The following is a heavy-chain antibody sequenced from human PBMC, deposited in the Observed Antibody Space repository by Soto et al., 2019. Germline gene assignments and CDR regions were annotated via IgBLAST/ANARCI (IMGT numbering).Heavy chain of an antibody. CDR3: ARDHKYGDYQYFDY. V-gene: IGHV4-31*03. CDR2: IYYSGST. CDR1: GGSISSGGYY. J-gene: IGHJ4*02. D-gene: IGHD4-17*01. Sequence: SETLSLTCTVSGGSISSGGYYWSWIRQHPGKGLEWIGYIYYSGSTYYNPSLKSRVTISVDTSKNQFSLKLSSVTAADTAVYYCARDHKYGDYQYFDYWGQGTPVTVSS.